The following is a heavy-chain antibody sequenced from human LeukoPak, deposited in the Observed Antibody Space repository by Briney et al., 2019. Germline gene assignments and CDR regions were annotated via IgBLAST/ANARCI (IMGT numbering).Heavy chain of an antibody. CDR1: GYTFTGYY. V-gene: IGHV1-2*04. Sequence: ASVKVSCKASGYTFTGYYMHGVRQAPGQGLEWMGWINPNSGGTNYAQKFQGWVTMTRDTSISTAYMELSRLRSDDTAVYYCARGTIRVGATTEVSYYFDYWGQGTLVTVSS. J-gene: IGHJ4*02. CDR3: ARGTIRVGATTEVSYYFDY. D-gene: IGHD1-26*01. CDR2: INPNSGGT.